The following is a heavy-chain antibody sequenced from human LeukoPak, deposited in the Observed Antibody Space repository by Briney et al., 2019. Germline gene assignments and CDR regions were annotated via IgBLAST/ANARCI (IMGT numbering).Heavy chain of an antibody. CDR1: EFTFDDYT. D-gene: IGHD6-6*01. V-gene: IGHV3-43*01. CDR3: ARGGVYSTSAVDY. Sequence: GGSLRLSCAASEFTFDDYTMHWVRQPPGKALEWVSLISWDVVSTYYADSVKGRFTISRDNAKNTLYLQMNSLRAEDTAVYYCARGGVYSTSAVDYWGQGTLVTVSS. CDR2: ISWDVVST. J-gene: IGHJ4*02.